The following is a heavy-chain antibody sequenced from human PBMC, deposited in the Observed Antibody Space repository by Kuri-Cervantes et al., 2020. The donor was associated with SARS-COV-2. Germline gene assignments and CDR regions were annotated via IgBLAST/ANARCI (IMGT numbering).Heavy chain of an antibody. J-gene: IGHJ4*02. CDR3: ARELMPYGGNSIDS. D-gene: IGHD4-23*01. Sequence: ASVKVSCKASGYTFTSYGISWVRQAPGQGLEWMGRIIPILGTANYAQKFQGRVTMTRDTSTSTAYIELSGLTSDDTAVYYCARELMPYGGNSIDSWGQGTLVTVSS. V-gene: IGHV1-18*01. CDR1: GYTFTSYG. CDR2: IIPILGTA.